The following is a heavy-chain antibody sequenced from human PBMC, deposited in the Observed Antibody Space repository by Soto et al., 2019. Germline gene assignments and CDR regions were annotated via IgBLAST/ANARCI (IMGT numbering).Heavy chain of an antibody. J-gene: IGHJ4*02. V-gene: IGHV3-30*18. D-gene: IGHD2-2*01. Sequence: QVQLVESGGGVVQPGRSLRLSCAASGFTFSSYGMHWVRQAPGKGLEWVAVISYDGSNKYYADSVKGRFTISRDNSKNTLYLQMNSLRAEDTAVYYCAKQFPSSLYYFDYWGQGTLVTVSS. CDR1: GFTFSSYG. CDR2: ISYDGSNK. CDR3: AKQFPSSLYYFDY.